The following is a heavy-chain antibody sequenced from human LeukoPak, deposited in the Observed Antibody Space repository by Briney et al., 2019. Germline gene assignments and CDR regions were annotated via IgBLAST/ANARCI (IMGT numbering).Heavy chain of an antibody. Sequence: PGRSLRLSCAASGFTFNNYAMHWVRQAPGKGLEWVAVISSDGSNKYYADSVKGRFTISRDNSKNTLYLQMNSLRAEDTAVYYCARDTDYYGSGSYPNWGQGTLVTVSS. V-gene: IGHV3-30-3*01. CDR3: ARDTDYYGSGSYPN. CDR1: GFTFNNYA. J-gene: IGHJ4*02. D-gene: IGHD3-10*01. CDR2: ISSDGSNK.